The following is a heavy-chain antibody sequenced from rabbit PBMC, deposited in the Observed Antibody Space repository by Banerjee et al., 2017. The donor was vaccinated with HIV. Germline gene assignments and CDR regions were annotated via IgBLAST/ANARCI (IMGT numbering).Heavy chain of an antibody. D-gene: IGHD4-2*01. CDR1: GFSFSNKYV. CDR2: INSSSGNT. J-gene: IGHJ4*01. V-gene: IGHV1S45*01. Sequence: QEQLEESGGDLVKPEGSLTITCTASGFSFSNKYVMCWVRQAPGKGLEWIGCINSSSGNTVYATWAKGRFTISRTSSTTVALQMTSLTAADTATYFCARRADYAGGGNFNLWGQGTLVTVS. CDR3: ARRADYAGGGNFNL.